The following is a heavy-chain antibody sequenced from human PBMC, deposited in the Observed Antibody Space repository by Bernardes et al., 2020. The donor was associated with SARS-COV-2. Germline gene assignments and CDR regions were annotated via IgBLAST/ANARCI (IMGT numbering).Heavy chain of an antibody. CDR2: IWYDGSNK. Sequence: GGSLRLSCAASGFTFSSYGMHWVRQAPGKGLEWVAVIWYDGSNKYYADSVKGRFTISRDNSKNTLYLQMNSLRAEDTAVYYCAREGSYGSVGGGMDVWGQGTTVTVSS. CDR1: GFTFSSYG. D-gene: IGHD3-10*01. V-gene: IGHV3-33*01. CDR3: AREGSYGSVGGGMDV. J-gene: IGHJ6*02.